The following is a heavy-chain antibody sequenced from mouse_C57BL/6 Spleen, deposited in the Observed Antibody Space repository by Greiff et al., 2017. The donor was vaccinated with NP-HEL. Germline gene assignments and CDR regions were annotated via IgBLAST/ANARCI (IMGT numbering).Heavy chain of an antibody. V-gene: IGHV5-4*01. CDR3: AREGFITTVVALPDCAY. CDR2: ISDGGSYT. CDR1: GFTFSSYS. J-gene: IGHJ3*01. D-gene: IGHD1-1*01. Sequence: EVQVVESGGGLVKPGGSLKLSCAASGFTFSSYSMSWVRQTPEKGLEWVATISDGGSYTYYPDNVKGRFTISRDNAKNNLYRQMSHLKSEDTAMYYCAREGFITTVVALPDCAYWGKGTLVTVSA.